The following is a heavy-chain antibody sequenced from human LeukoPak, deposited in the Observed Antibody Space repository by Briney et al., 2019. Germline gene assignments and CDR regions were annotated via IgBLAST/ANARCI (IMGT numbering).Heavy chain of an antibody. CDR1: GFTFSSYA. Sequence: GRSLRLSCAASGFTFSSYAMHWVRQAPGKGLEWVAVISYDGSNKYYADSVRGRFTISRDNSKNTLYLQMNSLRAEDTAVYYCARGRAAAGPGDPYYFDYWGQGTLVTVSS. V-gene: IGHV3-30-3*01. CDR2: ISYDGSNK. D-gene: IGHD6-13*01. J-gene: IGHJ4*02. CDR3: ARGRAAAGPGDPYYFDY.